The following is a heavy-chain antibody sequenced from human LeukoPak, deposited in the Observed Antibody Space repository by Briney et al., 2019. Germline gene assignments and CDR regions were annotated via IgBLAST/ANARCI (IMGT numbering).Heavy chain of an antibody. CDR3: ARGEGDYDFWSGYSSSRAFDI. Sequence: GRSLRLSCGASGFTFSSYGMHWVRQAPGKGLEWVAAISNDGSNQYYADSVKGRFTISRDNAKNSLYLQMNSLRAEDTAVYYCARGEGDYDFWSGYSSSRAFDIWGQGTMVTVSS. V-gene: IGHV3-30*03. J-gene: IGHJ3*02. D-gene: IGHD3-3*01. CDR1: GFTFSSYG. CDR2: ISNDGSNQ.